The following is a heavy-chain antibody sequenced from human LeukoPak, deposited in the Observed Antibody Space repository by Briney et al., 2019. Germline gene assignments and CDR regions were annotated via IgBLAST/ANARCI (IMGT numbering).Heavy chain of an antibody. CDR3: AKARCSSTSCYTDY. V-gene: IGHV3-9*01. CDR2: ISWNSGSI. Sequence: GGSLRLSCAASGFTFDDYAMHWVRQAPGKGLEWVSGISWNSGSIGYADSVKGRFTISRDNAKNPLYLQMNSLRAEDTALYYCAKARCSSTSCYTDYWGQGTLVTVSS. D-gene: IGHD2-2*02. CDR1: GFTFDDYA. J-gene: IGHJ4*02.